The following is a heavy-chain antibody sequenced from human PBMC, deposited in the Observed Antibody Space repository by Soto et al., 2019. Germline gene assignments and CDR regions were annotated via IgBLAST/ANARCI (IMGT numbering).Heavy chain of an antibody. CDR1: GGSISSGGYS. J-gene: IGHJ6*02. V-gene: IGHV4-30-2*01. Sequence: SETLSLTCAVSGGSISSGGYSWSWIRQPPGKGLEWIGYIHHSGSTSYNPSLKSRVTMSVDTSKNQFSLKVNSVTAADTALYYCARQGFGQLHGLVDVWGPGTTVT. CDR2: IHHSGST. CDR3: ARQGFGQLHGLVDV. D-gene: IGHD3-10*01.